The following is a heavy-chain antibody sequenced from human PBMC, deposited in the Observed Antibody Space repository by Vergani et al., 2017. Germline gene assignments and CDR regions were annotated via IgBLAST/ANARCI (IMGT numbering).Heavy chain of an antibody. Sequence: QVQLQESGPGLVKPSETLSLTCTVSGGSISSYYWSWIRQPPGKGLEWIGYIYYSGSTNYNPSLKSRVTISVDTSKNQFSLKLSSVTAADTAVYYCARGPTTVTPDDAFDIWGQGTMVTVSS. V-gene: IGHV4-59*01. CDR3: ARGPTTVTPDDAFDI. CDR1: GGSISSYY. J-gene: IGHJ3*02. CDR2: IYYSGST. D-gene: IGHD4-17*01.